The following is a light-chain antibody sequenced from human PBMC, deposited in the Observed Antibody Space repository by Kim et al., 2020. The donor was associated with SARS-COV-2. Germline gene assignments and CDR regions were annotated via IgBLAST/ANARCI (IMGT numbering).Light chain of an antibody. J-gene: IGKJ2*01. CDR3: QHYSRFPYT. Sequence: SASVGDRVTITCRASQTISTWLAWYQQKPGKAPNLLIYLASTLETGVPSRFIGSGSRTEFTLTIDSLQPDDFATYFCQHYSRFPYTFGQGTKLEI. CDR1: QTISTW. V-gene: IGKV1-5*03. CDR2: LAS.